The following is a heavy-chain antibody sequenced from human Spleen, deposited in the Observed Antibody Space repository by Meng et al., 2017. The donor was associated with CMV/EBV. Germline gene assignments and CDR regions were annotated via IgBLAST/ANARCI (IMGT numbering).Heavy chain of an antibody. V-gene: IGHV4-38-2*02. CDR2: IYHSGST. D-gene: IGHD7-27*01. J-gene: IGHJ5*02. Sequence: GSLRLSCTVSGSSISSGYYWGWIRQPPGKGLAWIGSIYHSGSTYYNPSLKSRVTISVDTSKNQFSLKLSSVTAADTAVYYCARDPLTGISSWGQGTLVTVSS. CDR3: ARDPLTGISS. CDR1: GSSISSGYY.